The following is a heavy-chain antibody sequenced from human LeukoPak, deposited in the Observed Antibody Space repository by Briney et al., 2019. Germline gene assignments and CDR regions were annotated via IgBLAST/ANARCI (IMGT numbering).Heavy chain of an antibody. CDR1: GGSLSSSSSY. J-gene: IGHJ4*02. CDR3: ARQLGYCSSTSCHADKVDY. Sequence: SETLSLTCTVSGGSLSSSSSYWGWIRPPPGKGLGWMGCIYYSGSTYYHPSLKSRVTISVDTPKNQFSLKLSSVPAADTAVYYCARQLGYCSSTSCHADKVDYWGQGTLVTVSS. V-gene: IGHV4-39*01. CDR2: IYYSGST. D-gene: IGHD2-2*01.